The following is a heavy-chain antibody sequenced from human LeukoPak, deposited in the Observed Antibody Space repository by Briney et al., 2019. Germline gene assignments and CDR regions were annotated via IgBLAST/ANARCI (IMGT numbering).Heavy chain of an antibody. CDR2: IYHSGST. D-gene: IGHD3-10*01. CDR3: ARGGPYYYGSGTYYGFDY. J-gene: IGHJ4*02. V-gene: IGHV4-38-2*02. CDR1: GYFISNDYY. Sequence: SETLSLTCSVSGYFISNDYYWGWMRQPPGKGLEWIGSIYHSGSTYYNPSLKSRSTISVDTSKNQFSLKLKSVTSADTAVYFCARGGPYYYGSGTYYGFDYWGQGTLVTVSS.